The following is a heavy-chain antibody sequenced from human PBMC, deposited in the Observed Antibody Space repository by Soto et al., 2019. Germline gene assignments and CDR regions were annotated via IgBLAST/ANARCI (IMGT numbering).Heavy chain of an antibody. CDR3: VRDRIQLRLGKYSFNAMDV. J-gene: IGHJ6*02. CDR2: IDPRFGSP. CDR1: GGTFSDFA. V-gene: IGHV1-69*06. D-gene: IGHD3-16*01. Sequence: QVQLVQSGAEMRKPGSSLRVSCKASGGTFSDFAFSWVRQAPGQGLEWMGGIDPRFGSPNYAQKFGGRVTITADTSTSTVYMELSSLRFDDTAVYFCVRDRIQLRLGKYSFNAMDVWGQGTTITVSS.